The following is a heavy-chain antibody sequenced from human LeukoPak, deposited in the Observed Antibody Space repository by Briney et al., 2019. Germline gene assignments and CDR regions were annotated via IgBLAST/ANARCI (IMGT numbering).Heavy chain of an antibody. CDR1: GFTFSTYT. CDR2: ISSSSTYI. D-gene: IGHD4-17*01. J-gene: IGHJ4*02. CDR3: ARDLETVITRD. V-gene: IGHV3-21*01. Sequence: GGSLRLSCAASGFTFSTYTMNWVRQAPGKGLEWVSSISSSSTYIYYADSVKGRFTISRDNAKNSPYLQMNSLRAEDTAVYYCARDLETVITRDWGQGTLVTVSS.